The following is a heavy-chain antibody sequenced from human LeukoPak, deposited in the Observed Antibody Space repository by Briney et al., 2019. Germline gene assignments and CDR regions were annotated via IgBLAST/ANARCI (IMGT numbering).Heavy chain of an antibody. V-gene: IGHV3-9*01. CDR2: ISWNSGSI. CDR3: AKDSKQWLVAYFDY. Sequence: GRSLRLSCAASGFAFSSYGMPWVRQAPGKGLEWVSGISWNSGSIGYADSVKGRFTISRDNAKNSLYLQMNSLRAEDTALYYCAKDSKQWLVAYFDYWGQGTLVTVSS. CDR1: GFAFSSYG. D-gene: IGHD6-19*01. J-gene: IGHJ4*02.